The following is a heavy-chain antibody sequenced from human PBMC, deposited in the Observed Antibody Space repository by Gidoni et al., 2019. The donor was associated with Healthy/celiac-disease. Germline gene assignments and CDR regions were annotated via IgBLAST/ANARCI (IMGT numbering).Heavy chain of an antibody. CDR1: GFSLSTSGLC. Sequence: QVTLRESGPALVQPTQTLTLTCTFSGFSLSTSGLCVSWIRQPPGKALEWLALIDWDDDKYYSTSLKTRLTISKDTSKNQVVLTMTNMDPVDTATYYCARSGGYCSSTSCTDPYYFDYWGQGTLVTVSS. CDR2: IDWDDDK. V-gene: IGHV2-70*01. D-gene: IGHD2-2*03. CDR3: ARSGGYCSSTSCTDPYYFDY. J-gene: IGHJ4*02.